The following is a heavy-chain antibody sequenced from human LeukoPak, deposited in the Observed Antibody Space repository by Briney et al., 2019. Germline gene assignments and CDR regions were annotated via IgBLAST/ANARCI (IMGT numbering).Heavy chain of an antibody. V-gene: IGHV4-59*01. CDR2: IYYSGST. Sequence: SETLSLTCTVSGGSISSYYWNWIRQPPRKGLEWIGYIYYSGSTNYNPSLKSRVTISVDTSKNQFSLKLSSVTAADTAVYYCARDNADYYDSSGYYYRPHAFDIWGQGTMVTISS. J-gene: IGHJ3*02. CDR1: GGSISSYY. CDR3: ARDNADYYDSSGYYYRPHAFDI. D-gene: IGHD3-22*01.